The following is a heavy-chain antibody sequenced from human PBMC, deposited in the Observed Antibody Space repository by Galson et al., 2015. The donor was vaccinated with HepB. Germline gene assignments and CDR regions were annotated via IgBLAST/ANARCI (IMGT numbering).Heavy chain of an antibody. CDR3: ARSPLRFLDWLPYYDYYYMDV. CDR2: MNTNTGKP. CDR1: GYTFTDYV. Sequence: SVKVSCKASGYTFTDYVVNWVRQAPGQGLEWMARMNTNTGKPTYAAGLAGRFVFSLDTSVTTAYLQISSLETDDAAVYYCARSPLRFLDWLPYYDYYYMDVWGEGTTVTVSS. J-gene: IGHJ6*03. D-gene: IGHD3-3*01. V-gene: IGHV7-4-1*02.